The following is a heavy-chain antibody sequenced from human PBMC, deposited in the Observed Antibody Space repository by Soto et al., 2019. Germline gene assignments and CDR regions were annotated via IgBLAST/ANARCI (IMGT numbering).Heavy chain of an antibody. CDR3: SSFLRITIFGVTQAKFDY. Sequence: SSETLSLTCAVSGGSISIGGYSWSWILHPPGKGLEWIGYINHSGSTYYNPSLKSRVTISVDRSKNQFSLKLSSLTTAATAVYYCSSFLRITIFGVTQAKFDYWGQGTLVTVS. CDR1: GGSISIGGYS. J-gene: IGHJ4*02. D-gene: IGHD3-3*01. CDR2: INHSGST. V-gene: IGHV4-30-2*01.